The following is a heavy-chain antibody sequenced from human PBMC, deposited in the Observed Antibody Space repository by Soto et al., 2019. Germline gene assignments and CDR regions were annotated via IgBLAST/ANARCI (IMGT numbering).Heavy chain of an antibody. V-gene: IGHV3-7*01. J-gene: IGHJ5*02. Sequence: GGSLRLSCAASGFTFSSYWMSWVRQAPGKGLEWVANIRQDGRESFYVDSVMGRLTISRDNANNSVSLQMNSLRVEDTAVYYCSRGAGGFDPWGQGTLVTVSS. CDR2: IRQDGRES. D-gene: IGHD3-16*01. CDR3: SRGAGGFDP. CDR1: GFTFSSYW.